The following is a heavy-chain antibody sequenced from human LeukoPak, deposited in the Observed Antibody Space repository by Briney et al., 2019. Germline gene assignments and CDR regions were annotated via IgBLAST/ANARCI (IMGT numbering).Heavy chain of an antibody. Sequence: PGGSLRLSCAASGFTFSSCAMSWVRQAPGKGLDWVSVISDGGGSTIYADSAQGRFTISRDNSKNTLYLQMNSLRVEDTAVYYCARETLGYCSSSDCPGVDGMDVWGQGTAVTVSS. V-gene: IGHV3-23*01. J-gene: IGHJ6*02. D-gene: IGHD2-2*01. CDR3: ARETLGYCSSSDCPGVDGMDV. CDR2: ISDGGGST. CDR1: GFTFSSCA.